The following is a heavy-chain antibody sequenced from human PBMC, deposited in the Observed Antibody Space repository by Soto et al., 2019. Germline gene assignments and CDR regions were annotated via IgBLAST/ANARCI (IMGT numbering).Heavy chain of an antibody. D-gene: IGHD3-10*01. CDR1: GFTFSSYA. J-gene: IGHJ4*02. CDR2: ISGSGGST. CDR3: AKDYGPWYGFEHPFDY. Sequence: EVQLLESGGGLVQPGGSLRLSCAASGFTFSSYAMSWVRQAPGKGLEWVSAISGSGGSTYYADSVKGRFTISRDNSKNTLYLQMNRLRAEDTAVYYCAKDYGPWYGFEHPFDYWGQGTLVTVSS. V-gene: IGHV3-23*01.